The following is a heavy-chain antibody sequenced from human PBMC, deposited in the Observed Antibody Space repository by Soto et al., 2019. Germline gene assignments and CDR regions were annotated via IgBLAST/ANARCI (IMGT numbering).Heavy chain of an antibody. V-gene: IGHV3-21*01. D-gene: IGHD6-6*01. Sequence: GGSLRLSCAASGFTFSSYSMNWVRQAPGKGLEWVSSISSSSSYIYYADSVKGRFTISRDNAKNSLYLQMNSLRAEDTAVYYCARVGGIAARRNPYYYYAMDVWGQGNTV. CDR3: ARVGGIAARRNPYYYYAMDV. CDR1: GFTFSSYS. CDR2: ISSSSSYI. J-gene: IGHJ6*02.